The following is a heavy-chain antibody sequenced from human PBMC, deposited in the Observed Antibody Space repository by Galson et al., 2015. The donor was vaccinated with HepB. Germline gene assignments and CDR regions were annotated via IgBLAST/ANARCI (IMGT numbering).Heavy chain of an antibody. Sequence: SLRLSCAASGFTFSSYAMSWVRQAPGKGLEWVSAISGSGGSTYYADSVKGRFTISRDNSKNTLYLQMNSLRAEDTAVYYCAKGPSRSSSRYYYYYGMDVWGQGTTVTVSS. J-gene: IGHJ6*02. CDR2: ISGSGGST. D-gene: IGHD6-13*01. V-gene: IGHV3-23*01. CDR1: GFTFSSYA. CDR3: AKGPSRSSSRYYYYYGMDV.